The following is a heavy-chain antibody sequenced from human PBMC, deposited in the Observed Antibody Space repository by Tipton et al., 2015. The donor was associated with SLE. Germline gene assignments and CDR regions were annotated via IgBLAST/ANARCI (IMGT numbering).Heavy chain of an antibody. J-gene: IGHJ4*02. D-gene: IGHD3-16*01. CDR2: IYISGRT. CDR1: GGSISSADYY. CDR3: AREYEVWASFDY. Sequence: TLSLTCTVSGGSISSADYYWSWIRQPAGKGLEWIGYIYISGRTNYNPSLNSRVTISLDTSKNQFSLNLSSVTAADTAVYYCAREYEVWASFDYWGQGTLVTVSS. V-gene: IGHV4-61*09.